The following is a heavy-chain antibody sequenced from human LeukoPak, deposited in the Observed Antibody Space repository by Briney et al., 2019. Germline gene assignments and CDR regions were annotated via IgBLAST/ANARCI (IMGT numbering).Heavy chain of an antibody. D-gene: IGHD4-17*01. Sequence: EASVKVSCEASGYTFTSYDINWVRQATGQGLEWMGRIIPILGIANYAQKFQGRVTITADKSTSTAYMELSSLRSEDTAVYYCAREREMTTVTTLDYWGQGTLVTVSS. CDR1: GYTFTSYD. J-gene: IGHJ4*02. CDR2: IIPILGIA. V-gene: IGHV1-69*04. CDR3: AREREMTTVTTLDY.